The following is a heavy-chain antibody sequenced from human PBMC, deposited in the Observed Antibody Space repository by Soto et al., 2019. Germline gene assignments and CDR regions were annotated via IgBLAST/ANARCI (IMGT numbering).Heavy chain of an antibody. J-gene: IGHJ4*02. D-gene: IGHD2-2*01. CDR2: ISYDGSNK. CDR1: GFTFSSYA. Sequence: GGSLRLSCAASGFTFSSYAMHWVRQAPGKGLEWVAVISYDGSNKYYADSVKGRFTISRDNSKNTLYLQMNSLRAEDAAVYYWASHIVVVPAAMGGLDYWGQGTLVTVSS. V-gene: IGHV3-30*04. CDR3: ASHIVVVPAAMGGLDY.